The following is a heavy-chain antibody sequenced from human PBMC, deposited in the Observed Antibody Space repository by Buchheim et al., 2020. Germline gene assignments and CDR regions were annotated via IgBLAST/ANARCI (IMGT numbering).Heavy chain of an antibody. D-gene: IGHD3-9*01. Sequence: VQLVESGGGLVKSGGSLRLSCAASGFTFSDYYMSWVRQAPGKGLEWVSVISGSGDTTYYADAVKGRFTISRDNSKGALYLQMNSLTAEDTAVYYCAPGYEPSRGTYYLDYWGQGTL. J-gene: IGHJ4*02. CDR1: GFTFSDYY. CDR2: ISGSGDTT. V-gene: IGHV3-23*04. CDR3: APGYEPSRGTYYLDY.